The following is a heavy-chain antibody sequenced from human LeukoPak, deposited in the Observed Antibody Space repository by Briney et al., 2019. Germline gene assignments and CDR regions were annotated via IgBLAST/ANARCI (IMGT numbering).Heavy chain of an antibody. CDR2: IYYSGSS. CDR3: ARTPTLRTYYYYMDV. CDR1: VRSISRSSYY. J-gene: IGHJ6*03. Sequence: SETLSLPCTVSVRSISRSSYYWGWIPQPRGKGVEWIGSIYYSGSSYYNPSLKSRVTISVDTSKNQFSLKLSSVTAADTAVYYCARTPTLRTYYYYMDVWGKGTTVTVSS. V-gene: IGHV4-39*01. D-gene: IGHD2-15*01.